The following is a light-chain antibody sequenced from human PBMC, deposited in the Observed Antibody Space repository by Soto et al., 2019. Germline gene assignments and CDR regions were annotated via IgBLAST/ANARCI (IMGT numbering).Light chain of an antibody. Sequence: QSALTQPASVSGSPGQSIAISCTGTSSDVDGYNYVSWYQHHPGKAPKLMIYDVSSRPSGVSNRFSGSKSGNTAPLTISGLQAEDEADYYCISYTTISTYVFGTGTKVTVL. V-gene: IGLV2-14*03. CDR2: DVS. CDR3: ISYTTISTYV. J-gene: IGLJ1*01. CDR1: SSDVDGYNY.